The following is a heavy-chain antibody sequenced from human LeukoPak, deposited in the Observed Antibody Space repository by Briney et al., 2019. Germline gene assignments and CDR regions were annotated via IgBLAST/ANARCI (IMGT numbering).Heavy chain of an antibody. D-gene: IGHD6-13*01. V-gene: IGHV3-21*01. CDR3: ARGSAAGTFNYYYGMDV. Sequence: GGSLRLSRAASGFTFSSYSMNWVRQAPGKGLEWVSSISSSSSYIYYADSVKGRFTISRDNAKNSLYLQMNSLRAEDTAVYYCARGSAAGTFNYYYGMDVWGQGTTVTVSS. CDR2: ISSSSSYI. CDR1: GFTFSSYS. J-gene: IGHJ6*02.